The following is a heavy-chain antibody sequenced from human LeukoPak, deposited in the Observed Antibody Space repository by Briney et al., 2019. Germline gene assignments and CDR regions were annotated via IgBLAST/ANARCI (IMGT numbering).Heavy chain of an antibody. CDR2: INSDGSST. CDR1: GFTFSSYW. V-gene: IGHV3-74*01. D-gene: IGHD3-10*01. Sequence: GGSLRLSCAASGFTFSSYWMHWVRQAPGKGLVWVSHINSDGSSTSYADSVKGRFTISRDNAKNTLYLQMSSLRAEDTAVYYCARVRGQLWFADGFYVWGQGTMATVSS. CDR3: ARVRGQLWFADGFYV. J-gene: IGHJ3*01.